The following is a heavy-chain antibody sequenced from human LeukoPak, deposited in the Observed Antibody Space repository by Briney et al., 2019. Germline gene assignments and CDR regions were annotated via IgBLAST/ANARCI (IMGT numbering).Heavy chain of an antibody. D-gene: IGHD3-3*01. CDR2: VSSSSTYI. CDR1: GFTFRSYS. V-gene: IGHV3-21*01. CDR3: ARPHPRTVFGVFSYYYGMDV. Sequence: GGSLRLSCAASGFTFRSYSMNWVRQAPGKGLEWVSSVSSSSTYIYYADSVKGRFIISRDNAKNSLYLQMNSLRAEDTAVYYCARPHPRTVFGVFSYYYGMDVWGQGTTVTVSS. J-gene: IGHJ6*02.